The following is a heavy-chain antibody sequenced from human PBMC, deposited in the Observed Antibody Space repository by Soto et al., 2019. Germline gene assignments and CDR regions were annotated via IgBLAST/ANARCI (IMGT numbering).Heavy chain of an antibody. J-gene: IGHJ5*02. CDR2: INYNGSG. D-gene: IGHD5-18*01. Sequence: PSETLSLTSVVHGVSFYPYHSTWFRQSPGEGLQWIGEINYNGSGEYDTTLGSRVAMSIDTSKEQFSLELTSVTVEDSAIYVCARGPLALVWRHFWFVPWGQGTLVTVSS. V-gene: IGHV4-34*01. CDR1: GVSFYPYH. CDR3: ARGPLALVWRHFWFVP.